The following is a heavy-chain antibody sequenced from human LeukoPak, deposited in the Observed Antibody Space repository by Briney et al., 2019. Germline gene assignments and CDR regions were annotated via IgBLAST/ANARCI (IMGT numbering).Heavy chain of an antibody. CDR2: IYPGDSDT. D-gene: IGHD3-16*01. Sequence: RGESLKISCKGSGYSFTSQWIGLVRQMPGKGLEWMGIIYPGDSDTRYSPSFQGQVTISADKSISTAYLQWSSLKASDTAMYYCARRDYRGSYYFDFWGQGSLVTVSS. CDR1: GYSFTSQW. CDR3: ARRDYRGSYYFDF. J-gene: IGHJ4*02. V-gene: IGHV5-51*01.